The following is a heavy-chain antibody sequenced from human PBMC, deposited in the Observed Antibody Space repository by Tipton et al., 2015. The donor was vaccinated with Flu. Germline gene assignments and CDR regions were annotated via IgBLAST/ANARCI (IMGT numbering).Heavy chain of an antibody. Sequence: GLVKPSETLSLTCTVSGESISDYYWSWIRQSPGKGLEYIGDIYYTGSTTYNPSLKSRVTISVDTSKSQLSLNLYSMTAADTAVYYCARDRGWPAALDYWSQGILVTVSS. D-gene: IGHD3-10*01. V-gene: IGHV4-59*01. CDR2: IYYTGST. CDR1: GESISDYY. J-gene: IGHJ4*02. CDR3: ARDRGWPAALDY.